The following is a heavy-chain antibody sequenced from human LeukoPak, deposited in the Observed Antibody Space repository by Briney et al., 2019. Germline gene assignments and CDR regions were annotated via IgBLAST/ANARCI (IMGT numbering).Heavy chain of an antibody. D-gene: IGHD1-26*01. CDR3: ARAPPSIVGATDYFDY. Sequence: AASVKVSCKASGYTFTSYGISWVRQAPGQGLEWMGWISAYNGNTNYAQKLQGRVTMTTDTPTSTAYMELRSLRSDDTAVYYCARAPPSIVGATDYFDYWGQGTLVTVSS. J-gene: IGHJ4*02. CDR1: GYTFTSYG. V-gene: IGHV1-18*01. CDR2: ISAYNGNT.